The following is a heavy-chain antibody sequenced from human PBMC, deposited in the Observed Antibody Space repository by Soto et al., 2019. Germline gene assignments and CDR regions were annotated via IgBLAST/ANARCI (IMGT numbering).Heavy chain of an antibody. Sequence: GGSLRLSCAASGFTFNSYGIHWVRQAPDRGLEWVAVFWYDGSDKRYAQSVQGRFTISRDSSKNTVYLQMNSLRAEDTAVYYCAKDREAYYYDSSGMDVWGQGTTVTVSS. V-gene: IGHV3-33*06. D-gene: IGHD3-22*01. CDR3: AKDREAYYYDSSGMDV. CDR1: GFTFNSYG. CDR2: FWYDGSDK. J-gene: IGHJ6*02.